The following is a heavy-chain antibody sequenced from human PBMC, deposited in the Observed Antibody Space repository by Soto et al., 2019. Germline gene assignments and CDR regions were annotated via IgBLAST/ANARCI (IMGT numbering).Heavy chain of an antibody. CDR2: ISAYNGNT. V-gene: IGHV1-18*01. Sequence: ASVKVSCKASGYTFTSYGISWVRQAPGQGLEWMGWISAYNGNTNYAQKLQGRVTMTTDTSTSTAYMELRSLRSDDTAVYYCARITHCSSTSCYSPGPRTRVDWGQGTLVTVSS. D-gene: IGHD2-2*01. CDR1: GYTFTSYG. CDR3: ARITHCSSTSCYSPGPRTRVD. J-gene: IGHJ4*02.